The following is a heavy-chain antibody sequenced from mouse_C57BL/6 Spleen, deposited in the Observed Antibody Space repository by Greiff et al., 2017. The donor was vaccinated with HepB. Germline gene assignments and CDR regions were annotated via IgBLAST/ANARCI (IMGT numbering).Heavy chain of an antibody. CDR1: GFTFSDYG. Sequence: EVMLVESGGGLVKPGGSLKLSCAASGFTFSDYGMHWVRQAPEKGLEWVAYISSGSSTIYYADTVKGRFTISRDNAKNTLFLQMTSLRSEDTAMYYCASRDVLYAMDYWGQGTSVTVFS. CDR2: ISSGSSTI. J-gene: IGHJ4*01. D-gene: IGHD3-1*01. CDR3: ASRDVLYAMDY. V-gene: IGHV5-17*01.